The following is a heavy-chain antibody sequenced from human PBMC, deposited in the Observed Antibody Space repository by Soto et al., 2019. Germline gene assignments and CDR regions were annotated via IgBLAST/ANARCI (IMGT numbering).Heavy chain of an antibody. V-gene: IGHV4-59*08. CDR2: VHHSWGS. Sequence: QVQLQESGPGLVKPSETLSLSCTVAGGSISSYYWSWIRQPPGKGMEWIGYVHHSWGSTYNPSLQSRVAISLDTSKRQSSLKLTSVTATDTAVHYCARQGFGALHGLVAVWGHGTTVTVSS. J-gene: IGHJ6*02. CDR1: GGSISSYY. D-gene: IGHD3-10*01. CDR3: ARQGFGALHGLVAV.